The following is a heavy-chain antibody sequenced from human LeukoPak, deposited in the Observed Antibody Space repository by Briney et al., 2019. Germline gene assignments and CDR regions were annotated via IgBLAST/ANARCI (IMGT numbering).Heavy chain of an antibody. CDR3: ARVRYYYDSSGYYPTRVDY. CDR2: ISAYNGNT. Sequence: GASVKVSCKASGYTFTGYYMHWVRQAPGQGLEWMGWISAYNGNTNYAQKLQGRVTMTTDTSTSTAYMELRSLRSDDTAVYYCARVRYYYDSSGYYPTRVDYWGQGTLVTVSS. D-gene: IGHD3-22*01. CDR1: GYTFTGYY. J-gene: IGHJ4*02. V-gene: IGHV1-18*04.